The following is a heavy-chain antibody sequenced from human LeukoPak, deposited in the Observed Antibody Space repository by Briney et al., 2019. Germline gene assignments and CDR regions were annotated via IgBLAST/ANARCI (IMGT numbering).Heavy chain of an antibody. CDR2: INPNSGGT. J-gene: IGHJ4*02. CDR1: GYTFTASF. Sequence: ASVKVSCKASGYTFTASFIHWVRQAPGQGLEWMGRINPNSGGTNYPQNSQGKVTLTRDTSISTAYLELSRLTSDDTAAYYCAINMATAMAHDYWGQGTLVTVSS. V-gene: IGHV1-2*06. D-gene: IGHD5-18*01. CDR3: AINMATAMAHDY.